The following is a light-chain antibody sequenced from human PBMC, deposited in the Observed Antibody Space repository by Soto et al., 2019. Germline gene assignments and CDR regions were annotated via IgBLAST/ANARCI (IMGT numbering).Light chain of an antibody. CDR2: DVS. CDR1: SSDVGGYNY. CDR3: SSYTSRSTLEV. J-gene: IGLJ2*01. V-gene: IGLV2-14*01. Sequence: QSALTQPASVSGSPGQSITISCTGTSSDVGGYNYVSWYQQHPGKAPKLMIYDVSNRPSGVSNRFSGYKSGNTASLTISGLQAEDEADYYCSSYTSRSTLEVFGGGTKLTVL.